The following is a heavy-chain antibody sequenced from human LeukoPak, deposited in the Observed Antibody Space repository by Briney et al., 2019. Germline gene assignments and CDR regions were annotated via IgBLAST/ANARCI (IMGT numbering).Heavy chain of an antibody. CDR3: ARGVWFDP. V-gene: IGHV4-34*01. Sequence: PSETLSLTCAVYGGSFSGYYWSWIRQPPGKGLEWIGENNHSGSTNYNPSLKSRVTISVDTSKNQFSLKLSSVTAADTAVYYCARGVWFDPWGQGTLVTVSS. CDR1: GGSFSGYY. J-gene: IGHJ5*02. CDR2: NNHSGST.